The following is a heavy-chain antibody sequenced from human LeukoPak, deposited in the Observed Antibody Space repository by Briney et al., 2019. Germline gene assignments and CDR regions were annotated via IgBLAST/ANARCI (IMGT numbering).Heavy chain of an antibody. J-gene: IGHJ4*02. CDR1: GGTISSYY. Sequence: PSETLSLTCTVSGGTISSYYWNWLRQPPGKGLEWIGYIHYSGSTKYNPSLKSRVTISVDTPKNQFSLKLSSVTAADTAVYYCARWYSSGWAFDYWGQGTLVTVSS. D-gene: IGHD6-19*01. V-gene: IGHV4-59*08. CDR3: ARWYSSGWAFDY. CDR2: IHYSGST.